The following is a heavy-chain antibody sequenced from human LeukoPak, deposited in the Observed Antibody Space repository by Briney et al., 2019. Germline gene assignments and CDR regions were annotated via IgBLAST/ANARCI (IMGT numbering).Heavy chain of an antibody. Sequence: GGSLRLSCAASGFTFNYYAMSWVRQAPGKGLEWVSAISGSGGSTYYADSVKGRFTVSRDNAKNLLYLQMNSLRAEDTALYYCARGASYWGQGTLVTVSS. J-gene: IGHJ4*02. D-gene: IGHD3-16*01. CDR2: ISGSGGST. V-gene: IGHV3-23*01. CDR3: ARGASY. CDR1: GFTFNYYA.